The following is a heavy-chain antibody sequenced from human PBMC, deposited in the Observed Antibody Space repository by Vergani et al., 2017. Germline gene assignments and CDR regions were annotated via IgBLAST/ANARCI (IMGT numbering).Heavy chain of an antibody. D-gene: IGHD2-2*02. CDR2: IKSKTDGGTT. CDR3: TTGASIVVVPAAIDDY. CDR1: GFTFSNAW. J-gene: IGHJ4*02. V-gene: IGHV3-15*01. Sequence: EVQLLESGGGLVKPGGSLRLSCAASGFTFSNAWMSWVRQAPGKGLEWVGRIKSKTDGGTTDYAAPVKGRFTISRDDSKNTLYLQMNSLKTEDTAVYYCTTGASIVVVPAAIDDYWGQGTLVTVSS.